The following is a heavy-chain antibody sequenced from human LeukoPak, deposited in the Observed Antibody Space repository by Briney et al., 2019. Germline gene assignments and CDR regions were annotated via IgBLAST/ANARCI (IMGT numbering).Heavy chain of an antibody. V-gene: IGHV3-23*01. CDR1: GFIFSSYA. Sequence: PGGSLRLSCAASGFIFSSYAMSWVRQAPGKGLGWVSAISGSGINTYYADSVRGRFTISRDNSKNTLFLQMNSLRAEETAVYYCAKDHPGYDRPIDYWGQGTLVTVSS. CDR2: ISGSGINT. D-gene: IGHD5-12*01. J-gene: IGHJ4*02. CDR3: AKDHPGYDRPIDY.